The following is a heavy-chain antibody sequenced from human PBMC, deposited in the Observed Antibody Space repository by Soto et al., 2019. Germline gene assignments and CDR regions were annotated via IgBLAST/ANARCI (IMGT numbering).Heavy chain of an antibody. CDR3: ARSSGGNFGIIIEGSNWFDP. CDR1: GDTFTSYY. J-gene: IGHJ5*02. D-gene: IGHD3-3*01. CDR2: INPHGGST. V-gene: IGHV1-46*01. Sequence: ASVKVSCKAPGDTFTSYYLNWVRQAPGQGLEWMGVINPHGGSTKYAQKFQGRITMTRNTSRSTVYMELSSLRSDDTAIYYCARSSGGNFGIIIEGSNWFDPWGQGTLVAASS.